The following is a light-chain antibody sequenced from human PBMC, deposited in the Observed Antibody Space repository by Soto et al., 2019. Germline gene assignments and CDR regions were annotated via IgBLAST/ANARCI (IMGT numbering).Light chain of an antibody. Sequence: DIQMTQSPSSLSASVGDSVTITCPASQSISSYLNWYQQKPVKAPKLLIYAASSLQSGVPSRFSGSGSGTDFTLTISSLQPEDFATYSCQQSYSTPDTFGQGTKVDIK. CDR2: AAS. J-gene: IGKJ2*01. V-gene: IGKV1-39*01. CDR1: QSISSY. CDR3: QQSYSTPDT.